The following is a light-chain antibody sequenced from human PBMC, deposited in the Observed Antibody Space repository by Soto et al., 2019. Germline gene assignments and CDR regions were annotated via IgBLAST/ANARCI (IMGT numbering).Light chain of an antibody. V-gene: IGKV4-1*01. CDR2: WAS. Sequence: DLLLTQSPYSLAVSLGERATIRCRSSQTLLYPSSNKNFLAWYQQKPGQPPKLLIYWASTRESGVPSRFSGSGSGTEFTLTISSLQPDDFATYYCQQYNSYQWTFGQGTKVDI. CDR3: QQYNSYQWT. J-gene: IGKJ1*01. CDR1: QTLLYPSSNKNF.